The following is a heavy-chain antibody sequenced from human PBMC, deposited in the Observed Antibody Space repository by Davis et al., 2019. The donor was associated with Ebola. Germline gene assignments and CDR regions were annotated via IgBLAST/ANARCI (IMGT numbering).Heavy chain of an antibody. V-gene: IGHV4-34*01. CDR1: GGSLRNYY. D-gene: IGHD1-20*01. CDR2: INHRGNT. CDR3: ARHLTGNRAFDIWGQGTMLNVSSDV. Sequence: PSETLSLTCAVYGGSLRNYYWSWIRQPPGKGLEWIGEINHRGNTNYNPSLKSPVTISVDTSNNQFSLKLHSVTAADTAVYFCARHLTGNRAFDIWGQGTMLNVSSDVWGQGTTVTVSS. J-gene: IGHJ6*02.